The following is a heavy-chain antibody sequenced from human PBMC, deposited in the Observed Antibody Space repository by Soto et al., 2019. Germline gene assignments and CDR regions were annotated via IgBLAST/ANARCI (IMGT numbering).Heavy chain of an antibody. CDR3: ARDTTISISWYYYYGMDV. Sequence: ASVKVSCKASGYTFTSYGISWVRQAPGQGLEWMGWISAYNGNTNYAQKLQGRVTMTTDTSTSTAYMELRSLRSDDTAVYYCARDTTISISWYYYYGMDVWGQGTTVTVSS. J-gene: IGHJ6*02. CDR2: ISAYNGNT. CDR1: GYTFTSYG. D-gene: IGHD6-13*01. V-gene: IGHV1-18*01.